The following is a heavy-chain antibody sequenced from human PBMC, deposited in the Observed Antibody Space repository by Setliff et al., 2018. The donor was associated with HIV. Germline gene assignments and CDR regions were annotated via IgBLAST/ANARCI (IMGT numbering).Heavy chain of an antibody. D-gene: IGHD2-21*02. V-gene: IGHV4-39*07. CDR2: IYYSGST. CDR1: GGSISSSSYY. J-gene: IGHJ6*02. CDR3: ARDYCGGDCYFPYYYYGMDV. Sequence: SETLSLTCTVSGGSISSSSYYWGWIRQPPGKGLGWIGSIYYSGSTYYNPSLKSRVTISVDTSKNQFSLKLSSVTAADTAVYYCARDYCGGDCYFPYYYYGMDVWGQGTTVTVSS.